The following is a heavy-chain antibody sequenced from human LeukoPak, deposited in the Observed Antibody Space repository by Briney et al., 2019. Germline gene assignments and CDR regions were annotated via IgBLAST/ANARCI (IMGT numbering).Heavy chain of an antibody. Sequence: GGSLRPSCAASGFTFSSYGMSWVRQAPGKGLEWVSSISNSGGSTYHADSVKGRFTISRDNSKNTLYLQMNRLRAEDAAVYYCAKAPVTTCSGAYCYPFDYWGQGTLVTVSS. V-gene: IGHV3-23*01. CDR1: GFTFSSYG. CDR3: AKAPVTTCSGAYCYPFDY. D-gene: IGHD2-21*01. J-gene: IGHJ4*02. CDR2: ISNSGGST.